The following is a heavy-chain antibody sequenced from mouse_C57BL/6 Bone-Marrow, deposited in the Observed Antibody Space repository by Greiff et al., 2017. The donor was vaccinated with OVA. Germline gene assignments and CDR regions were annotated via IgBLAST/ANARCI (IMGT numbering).Heavy chain of an antibody. CDR3: ASNLYYFDY. J-gene: IGHJ2*01. CDR1: GYTFTSYG. V-gene: IGHV1-81*01. D-gene: IGHD1-3*01. CDR2: IYPRSGNT. Sequence: QVQLQQSGAELARPGASVKLSCKASGYTFTSYGISWVKQRTGQGLEWIGEIYPRSGNTYYTEKFKGKATLTADKSSSTAYMELRSLTSEDSAVYFCASNLYYFDYGGQGTTLTVSS.